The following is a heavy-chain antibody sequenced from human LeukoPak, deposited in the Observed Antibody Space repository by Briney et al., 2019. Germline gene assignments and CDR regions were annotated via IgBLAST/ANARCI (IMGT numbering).Heavy chain of an antibody. J-gene: IGHJ5*02. CDR2: IHYSGST. V-gene: IGHV4-59*01. D-gene: IGHD2-8*01. CDR1: GGSISGYY. CDR3: ARVDCTNPIEENWFDP. Sequence: SETLSLTCTVSGGSISGYYWTWIRQPPGNGLEWIGQIHYSGSTNYNPSLKSRVTISVDTSKNQFSLKLSSVTAADTAVYYCARVDCTNPIEENWFDPWGQGTLVTVSS.